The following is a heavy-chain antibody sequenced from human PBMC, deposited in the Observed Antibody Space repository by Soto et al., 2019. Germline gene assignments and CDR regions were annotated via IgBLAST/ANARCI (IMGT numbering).Heavy chain of an antibody. CDR3: GGEDDGGDRDFYGLDV. D-gene: IGHD2-21*02. CDR1: GGSLNSEHYH. V-gene: IGHV4-30-4*01. J-gene: IGHJ6*02. CDR2: IHYTGSV. Sequence: SETLSLTCTVSGGSLNSEHYHWTWIRQAPGKGLEWIGYIHYTGSVRYNPSLQSRITMSVDTSKNLFSLNLSSVTAADTAVYFCGGEDDGGDRDFYGLDVWGQGTMVTVSS.